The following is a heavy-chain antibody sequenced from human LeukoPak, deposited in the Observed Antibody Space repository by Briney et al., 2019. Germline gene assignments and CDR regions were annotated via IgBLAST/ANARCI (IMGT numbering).Heavy chain of an antibody. CDR3: ARGDLVAAAPGGY. D-gene: IGHD6-13*01. CDR2: ISAYNGNT. CDR1: GYTFTNYT. V-gene: IGHV1-18*01. J-gene: IGHJ4*02. Sequence: ASVKVSCEASGYTFTNYTLNWVRQAPGQGLEWMGWISAYNGNTNYAQKLQGRVTMTTDTSTSTAYMELRSLRSDDTAVYYCARGDLVAAAPGGYWGQGTLVTVSS.